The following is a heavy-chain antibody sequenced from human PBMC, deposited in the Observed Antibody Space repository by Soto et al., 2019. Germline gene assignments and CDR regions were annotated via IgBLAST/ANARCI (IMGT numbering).Heavy chain of an antibody. V-gene: IGHV3-30*03. D-gene: IGHD3-10*01. J-gene: IGHJ4*02. CDR1: GFPFTSYG. CDR2: ISYDGSDK. CDR3: VGGQYYFHH. Sequence: QVQLVESGGGVVQPGRSLRLSCAASGFPFTSYGMHWVREGPDKGLEWVAIISYDGSDKYYADSVKGRFTISRDNSKNTLYLQMNSLRPEDTALYYCVGGQYYFHHRGQGTLVIVSS.